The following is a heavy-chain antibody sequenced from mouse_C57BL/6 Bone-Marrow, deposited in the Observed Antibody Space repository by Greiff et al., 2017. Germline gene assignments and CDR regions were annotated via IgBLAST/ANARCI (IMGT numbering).Heavy chain of an antibody. CDR2: INPYNGGT. D-gene: IGHD2-1*01. CDR1: GYTFTDYY. Sequence: EVQRVESGPVLVKPGASVKMSCKASGYTFTDYYMNWVKQSHGKSLEWIGVINPYNGGTSYNQKFKGKATLTVDKSSSTAYMELNSLTSEDSAVYYCARRGNPYAMDYWGQGTSVTVSS. CDR3: ARRGNPYAMDY. J-gene: IGHJ4*01. V-gene: IGHV1-19*01.